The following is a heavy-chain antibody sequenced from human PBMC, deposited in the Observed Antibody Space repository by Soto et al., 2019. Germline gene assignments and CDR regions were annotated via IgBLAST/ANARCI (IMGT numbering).Heavy chain of an antibody. D-gene: IGHD3-22*01. CDR3: ARVGSSGYYSDAFDI. V-gene: IGHV1-18*01. J-gene: IGHJ3*02. Sequence: ASVKVSCKASGYSFTSYGISWVRQAPGQGLEWMGWISAYNGNTNYAQELQGRVTMTTDTSTSTAYMELRSLRSDDTAVYYCARVGSSGYYSDAFDIWGQGTMVTVSS. CDR1: GYSFTSYG. CDR2: ISAYNGNT.